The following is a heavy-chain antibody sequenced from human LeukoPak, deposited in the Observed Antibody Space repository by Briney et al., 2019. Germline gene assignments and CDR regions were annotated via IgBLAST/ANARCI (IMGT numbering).Heavy chain of an antibody. Sequence: ASVKVSCKASGGTFSSYAISWVRQAPGQGLEWMGWISAYNGNTNYAQKLQGRVTMTTDTSTSTAYMELRNLRSDDTAVYYCARDRTDIVVVPAAPMGWFDPWGQGTLVTVSS. J-gene: IGHJ5*02. CDR3: ARDRTDIVVVPAAPMGWFDP. CDR2: ISAYNGNT. D-gene: IGHD2-2*01. CDR1: GGTFSSYA. V-gene: IGHV1-18*01.